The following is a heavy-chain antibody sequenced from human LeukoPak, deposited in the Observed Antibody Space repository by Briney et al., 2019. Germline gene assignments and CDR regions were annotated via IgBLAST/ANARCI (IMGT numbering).Heavy chain of an antibody. Sequence: GGSLRLSCAASGFTLSSYIMNWVRHAPGKGLEWGSSISSSSSYIYYADSVKGRFTISRDNGENSLYLQMNRLRAEDTAVYYCARVKGQLLLSDYWGQGTLVTVSS. CDR1: GFTLSSYI. V-gene: IGHV3-21*01. CDR3: ARVKGQLLLSDY. J-gene: IGHJ4*02. CDR2: ISSSSSYI. D-gene: IGHD2-2*01.